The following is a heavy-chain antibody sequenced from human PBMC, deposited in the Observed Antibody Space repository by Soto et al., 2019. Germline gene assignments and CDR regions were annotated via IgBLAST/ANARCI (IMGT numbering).Heavy chain of an antibody. CDR3: ATVWFERDGRGFFTNVLFPKPQTRSAP. Sequence: ASVKVSCKVSGYTLTELSMHWVRQAPGKGLEWMGGFDPEDGETIYAQKFQGRVTMTEDTSTDTAYMELSSLRSEDTAVYYCATVWFERDGRGFFTNVLFPKPQTRSAPWAQGTLFP. V-gene: IGHV1-24*01. D-gene: IGHD2-8*01. CDR1: GYTLTELS. CDR2: FDPEDGET. J-gene: IGHJ5*02.